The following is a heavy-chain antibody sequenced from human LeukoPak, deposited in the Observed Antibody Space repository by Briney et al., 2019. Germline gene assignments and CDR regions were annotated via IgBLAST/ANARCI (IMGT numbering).Heavy chain of an antibody. CDR1: GGSISSSSYY. CDR3: ARERQQLVPYYYYGMDV. J-gene: IGHJ6*02. D-gene: IGHD6-13*01. CDR2: IYYSGST. V-gene: IGHV4-39*07. Sequence: PSETLSLTCTVSGGSISSSSYYWGWIRQPPGKGLEWIGSIYYSGSTYYNPSLKSRVTISVDTSKNQFSLKLSSVTAADTAVYYCARERQQLVPYYYYGMDVWGQGTTVTVSS.